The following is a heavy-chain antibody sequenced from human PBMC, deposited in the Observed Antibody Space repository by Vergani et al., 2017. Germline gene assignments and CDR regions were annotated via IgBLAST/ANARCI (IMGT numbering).Heavy chain of an antibody. Sequence: QLQLQESGPGLVKPSETLSLTCTVSGGSISSSSYYWGWIRQPPGKGLEWIGSLYYSGSTYYNPSLKSRVTISVDTSKNQFSLQLSSVTAADTAVYYCARQNTPPYGDVDYWGQGTLVTVSS. CDR2: LYYSGST. CDR1: GGSISSSSYY. J-gene: IGHJ4*02. D-gene: IGHD4-17*01. V-gene: IGHV4-39*01. CDR3: ARQNTPPYGDVDY.